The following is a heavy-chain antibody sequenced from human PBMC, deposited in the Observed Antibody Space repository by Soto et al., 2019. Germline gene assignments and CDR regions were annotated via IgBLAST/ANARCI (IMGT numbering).Heavy chain of an antibody. CDR3: GSGGYAVTREFDY. Sequence: QVQLVQSGAEVKKPGASVKVSCKASGYTFTGIYKHWVRQAPGQGLEWMGWINPTSGDTEYAQNFQGWVTMTRDTSISTADMELSRLKSDATAVYYCGSGGYAVTREFDYWGQGTLDSVSS. D-gene: IGHD4-17*01. V-gene: IGHV1-2*04. CDR2: INPTSGDT. CDR1: GYTFTGIY. J-gene: IGHJ4*02.